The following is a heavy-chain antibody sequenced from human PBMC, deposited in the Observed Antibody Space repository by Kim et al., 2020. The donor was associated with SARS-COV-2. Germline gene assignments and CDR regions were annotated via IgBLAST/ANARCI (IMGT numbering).Heavy chain of an antibody. CDR2: ISSSSSYI. D-gene: IGHD2-2*01. J-gene: IGHJ4*02. CDR3: ATSEDCTSSTSCCFAIKD. V-gene: IGHV3-21*01. CDR1: GFTFSSYS. Sequence: GGSLRLSCAASGFTFSSYSMNWVRQAPGKGLEWVSSISSSSSYIYYADSVKGRFTISRDNAKNSLYLQMNSLRAEDTAVYYCATSEDCTSSTSCCFAIKDWGQGTLVTVSS.